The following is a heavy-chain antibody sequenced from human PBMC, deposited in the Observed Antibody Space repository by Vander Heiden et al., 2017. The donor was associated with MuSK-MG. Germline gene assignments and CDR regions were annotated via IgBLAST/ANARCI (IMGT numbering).Heavy chain of an antibody. CDR3: ARGRYCSGGSCYYFDY. Sequence: EVQLVESGGGLVKPGGSLRLSGAASGFTFSSYSMNRVRQAPGKGLEWVSSISSSSSYIYYADSVKGRFTISRDNAKNSLYLQMNSLRAEDTAVYYCARGRYCSGGSCYYFDYWGQGTLVTVSS. D-gene: IGHD2-15*01. CDR2: ISSSSSYI. V-gene: IGHV3-21*01. CDR1: GFTFSSYS. J-gene: IGHJ4*02.